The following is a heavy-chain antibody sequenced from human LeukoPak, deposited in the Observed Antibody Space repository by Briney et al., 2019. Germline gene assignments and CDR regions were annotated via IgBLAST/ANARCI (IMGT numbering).Heavy chain of an antibody. CDR2: IYSSGGT. CDR1: GFTVSSNH. Sequence: GGSLRLSCEASGFTVSSNHMSWVRQAPGKGLEWVSVIYSSGGTYYADSVKGRFTISRDNAKNSLYLQMNSLRAEDTAVYYCASEYVWGSQSDYWGQGTLVTVSS. CDR3: ASEYVWGSQSDY. D-gene: IGHD3-16*01. V-gene: IGHV3-66*01. J-gene: IGHJ4*02.